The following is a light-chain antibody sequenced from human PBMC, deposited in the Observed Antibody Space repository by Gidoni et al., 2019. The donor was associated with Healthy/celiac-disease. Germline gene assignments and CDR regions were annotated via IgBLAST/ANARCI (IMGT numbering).Light chain of an antibody. CDR3: QQSYSIPRLT. CDR2: STS. J-gene: IGKJ3*01. CDR1: QSISSY. V-gene: IGKV1-39*01. Sequence: DIKMTQSPSSLSASVGDRVTITCLASQSISSYLNWFQQQPGKAPKLLIFSTSILQSGVQSRFIASGSGTEFTLTISSLQPEDFATYYCQQSYSIPRLTFGPGTKVDIK.